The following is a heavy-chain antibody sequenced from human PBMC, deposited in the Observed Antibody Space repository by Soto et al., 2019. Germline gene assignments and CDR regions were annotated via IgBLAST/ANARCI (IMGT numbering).Heavy chain of an antibody. V-gene: IGHV4-34*01. CDR3: ARVRLEWYPYYYYGMDV. CDR2: INHSGST. D-gene: IGHD3-3*01. Sequence: SETLSLTCAVYGGSFSGYYWSWIRQPPGKGLEWIGEINHSGSTNYNPSLKSRVTISVDTSKNQFSLKLSSVTAADTAVYYCARVRLEWYPYYYYGMDVWGQGTTVTVSS. J-gene: IGHJ6*02. CDR1: GGSFSGYY.